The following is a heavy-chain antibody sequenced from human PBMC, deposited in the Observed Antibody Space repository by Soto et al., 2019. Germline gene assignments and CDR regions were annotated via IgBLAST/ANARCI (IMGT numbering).Heavy chain of an antibody. Sequence: EVQLLESGGGLVQPGGSLRLSCAASGFTFSSYAMSWVRQAPGKGLEWVSAISGSGGSTYYADSVQGRFTISRDNSKNTLYLQMNSLRAEDTAVYYCAANKRVKLGPRDYWGQGTLVTVSS. D-gene: IGHD6-13*01. CDR3: AANKRVKLGPRDY. CDR1: GFTFSSYA. CDR2: ISGSGGST. J-gene: IGHJ4*02. V-gene: IGHV3-23*01.